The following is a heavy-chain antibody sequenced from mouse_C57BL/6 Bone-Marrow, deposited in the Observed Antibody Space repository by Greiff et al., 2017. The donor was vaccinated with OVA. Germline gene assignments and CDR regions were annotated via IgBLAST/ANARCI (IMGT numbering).Heavy chain of an antibody. Sequence: VQLKESGPELVKPGASVKISCKASGYSFTGYYMNWVKQSPEKSLEWIGEINPSTGGTTYNQKFKAKATLTVDKSSSTAYMQLKSLTSEDSAVYYCARSFYYDYGPCAYWGQGTLVTVSA. CDR1: GYSFTGYY. D-gene: IGHD2-4*01. CDR2: INPSTGGT. V-gene: IGHV1-42*01. CDR3: ARSFYYDYGPCAY. J-gene: IGHJ3*01.